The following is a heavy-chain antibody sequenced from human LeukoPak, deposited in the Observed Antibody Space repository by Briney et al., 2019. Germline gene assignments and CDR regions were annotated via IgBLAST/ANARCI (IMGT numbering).Heavy chain of an antibody. J-gene: IGHJ3*02. V-gene: IGHV3-30*18. D-gene: IGHD3-9*01. CDR3: AKDIRYFDWLSHDAFDI. CDR2: ISYDGSNK. Sequence: GGSLRLSCAASGFTFSSYGMHWVRQAPGKGLEWVAAISYDGSNKYYADSVKGRFTISRDNSKNTLYLQMNSLRAEDTAVYYCAKDIRYFDWLSHDAFDIWGQGTMVTVSS. CDR1: GFTFSSYG.